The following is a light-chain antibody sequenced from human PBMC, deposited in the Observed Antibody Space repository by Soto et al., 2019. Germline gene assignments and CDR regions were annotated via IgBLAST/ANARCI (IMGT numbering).Light chain of an antibody. CDR3: SSYTSSSTRV. Sequence: HSALTQPASVSGSPGQSIAISCTGSSSDVGGYNYVSWYQQHPGKAPQLIIYEVTNRPSGVSNRFSGSKSGNTASLTISGLQAEDEADYYCSSYTSSSTRVFGTGTKLTVL. J-gene: IGLJ1*01. CDR1: SSDVGGYNY. V-gene: IGLV2-14*01. CDR2: EVT.